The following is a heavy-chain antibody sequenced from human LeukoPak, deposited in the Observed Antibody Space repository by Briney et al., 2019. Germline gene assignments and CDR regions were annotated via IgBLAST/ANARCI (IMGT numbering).Heavy chain of an antibody. CDR2: IRYDGSNK. D-gene: IGHD3-3*01. J-gene: IGHJ6*03. Sequence: GGSLRLSCAASGFTFSSYGMHWVRQAPGKGLEWVAFIRYDGSNKYYADSVKGRFTISRDNSKNTLYLQMDSLRAEDTAVYYCAKDGSFFYYYMDVWGKGTTVTVSS. CDR1: GFTFSSYG. CDR3: AKDGSFFYYYMDV. V-gene: IGHV3-30*02.